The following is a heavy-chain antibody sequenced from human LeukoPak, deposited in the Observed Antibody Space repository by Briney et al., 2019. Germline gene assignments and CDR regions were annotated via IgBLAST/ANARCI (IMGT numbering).Heavy chain of an antibody. J-gene: IGHJ6*03. Sequence: SETLSLTCAVSGGSISSSNNWWSWVRQPPGKGLEWIGEIYHGGGTNYNPSLKSRVTISVDRSKNQFSLKLSSVTAADTAVYYCARRSRYSSSLYWDYYMDVWGKGTTVTVSS. CDR3: ARRSRYSSSLYWDYYMDV. CDR2: IYHGGGT. D-gene: IGHD6-6*01. V-gene: IGHV4-4*02. CDR1: GGSISSSNNW.